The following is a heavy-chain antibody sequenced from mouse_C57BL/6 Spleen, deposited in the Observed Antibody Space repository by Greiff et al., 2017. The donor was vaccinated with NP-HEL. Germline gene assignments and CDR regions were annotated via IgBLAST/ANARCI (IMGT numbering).Heavy chain of an antibody. CDR2: IYPGNSDT. CDR1: GYTFTSYW. V-gene: IGHV1-5*01. D-gene: IGHD2-3*01. CDR3: TEGYYPFAY. Sequence: EVQLQQSGTVLARPGASVKMSCKTSGYTFTSYWMHWVKQRPGQGLEWIGAIYPGNSDTSYNQKFKGKAKLTAVTSASTAYMELSSLTNEDSAVYYCTEGYYPFAYWGQGTLVTVSA. J-gene: IGHJ3*01.